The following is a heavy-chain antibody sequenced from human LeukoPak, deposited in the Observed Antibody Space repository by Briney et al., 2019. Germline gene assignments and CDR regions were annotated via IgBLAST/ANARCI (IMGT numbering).Heavy chain of an antibody. D-gene: IGHD2/OR15-2a*01. J-gene: IGHJ3*02. V-gene: IGHV5-51*04. CDR2: IYHADSNS. Sequence: GEPLKISARLPVTPLTTMLFAGCRQLPEKGLERMGIIYHADSNSRYSPSFQGQVSVSADKPISTAYLQWSSLKASDAAIYYCAINSFGHALDIWGQGTMVTVSS. CDR3: AINSFGHALDI. CDR1: VTPLTTML.